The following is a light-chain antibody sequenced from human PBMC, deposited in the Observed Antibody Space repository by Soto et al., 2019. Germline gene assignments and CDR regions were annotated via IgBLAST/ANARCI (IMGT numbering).Light chain of an antibody. J-gene: IGKJ1*01. Sequence: EISLTQSAYTLSLSPGERATLSWRASQTVSSNYLAWCQQRNGQAPRLLIYGASTRAAGIPDRFSGSGYGTDFNLTITRLETEDSAVYYCQQSNNWPQTFGQGTKVDIK. CDR1: QTVSSNY. CDR3: QQSNNWPQT. V-gene: IGKV3-20*01. CDR2: GAS.